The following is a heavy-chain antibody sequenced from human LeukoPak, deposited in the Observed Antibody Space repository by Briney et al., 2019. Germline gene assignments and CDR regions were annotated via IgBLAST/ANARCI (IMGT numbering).Heavy chain of an antibody. CDR2: ISSSSSYI. J-gene: IGHJ4*02. CDR3: ARDTAAAAGIFDY. D-gene: IGHD6-13*01. CDR1: GFTFSSYT. V-gene: IGHV3-21*01. Sequence: GGSLRLSCAASGFTFSSYTMNWVRQAPGKGLEWVSSISSSSSYIYYADSVKGRFTIFRDNAKNSLYLQMNSLRAEDTAVYYCARDTAAAAGIFDYWGQGTLVTVSS.